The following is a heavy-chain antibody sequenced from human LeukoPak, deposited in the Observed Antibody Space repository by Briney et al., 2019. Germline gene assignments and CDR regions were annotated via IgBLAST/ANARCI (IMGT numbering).Heavy chain of an antibody. V-gene: IGHV3-23*01. D-gene: IGHD2-8*02. CDR3: ATYRQVLLPFES. Sequence: GGSLRLSCAASGFIFSSHAMNWVRQAPGKGLEWVSVISGSGEIHYADSVRGRFTISRDNSKSTLSLQMNSLRAEDTAIYYCATYRQVLLPFESWGQGTLVTVSS. CDR1: GFIFSSHA. CDR2: ISGSGEI. J-gene: IGHJ4*02.